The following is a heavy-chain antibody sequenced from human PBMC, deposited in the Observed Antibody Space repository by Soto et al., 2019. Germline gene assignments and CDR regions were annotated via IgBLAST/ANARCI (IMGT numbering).Heavy chain of an antibody. CDR1: GFTFSSYG. V-gene: IGHV3-30*18. D-gene: IGHD4-17*01. Sequence: GGSLRLSCAASGFTFSSYGMHLVRQAPGKGLEWVAVISYDGSNKYYADSVKGRFTISRDNSKNTLYLQMNSLRAEDTAVYYCAKDLFNGDYYYGMDVWGQGTTVTVSS. J-gene: IGHJ6*02. CDR2: ISYDGSNK. CDR3: AKDLFNGDYYYGMDV.